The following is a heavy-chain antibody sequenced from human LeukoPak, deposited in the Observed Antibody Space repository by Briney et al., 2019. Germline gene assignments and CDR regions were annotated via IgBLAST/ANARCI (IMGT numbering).Heavy chain of an antibody. Sequence: QPGGSLRLSCAASGFTFSSYAMHWDRQTPGKGLEWVAVMSSDGSKKYYADSVKGRFTISRDNSKNTLYLQMNSLRAEDTAVYYCAKKFRGTTVISGDYFDYWGQGTLVTVSS. CDR2: MSSDGSKK. J-gene: IGHJ4*02. V-gene: IGHV3-30-3*02. CDR3: AKKFRGTTVISGDYFDY. D-gene: IGHD4-17*01. CDR1: GFTFSSYA.